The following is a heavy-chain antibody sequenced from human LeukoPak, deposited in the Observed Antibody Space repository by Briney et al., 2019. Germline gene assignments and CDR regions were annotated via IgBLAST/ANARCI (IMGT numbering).Heavy chain of an antibody. D-gene: IGHD5-12*01. J-gene: IGHJ6*02. CDR3: ARGGIVATIGYAMDV. CDR2: IRNDALRGTI. Sequence: PGRSLRLSCTASEFTFGDYALSWVRQAPGKGLEWVGLIRNDALRGTIEYAATVEGRFSISRDYSKTIAYLQMNSLQTEDTAVYYCARGGIVATIGYAMDVWGQGTTVPVFS. V-gene: IGHV3-49*04. CDR1: EFTFGDYA.